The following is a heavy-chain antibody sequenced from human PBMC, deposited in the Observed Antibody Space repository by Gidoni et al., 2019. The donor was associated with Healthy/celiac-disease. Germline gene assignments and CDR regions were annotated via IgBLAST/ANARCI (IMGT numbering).Heavy chain of an antibody. CDR3: ARDVYYYDSDAFDI. Sequence: QVQLVQSGAEVTKPGASVKVSCTASGYTFTGYYMHWVRQAPGQGLEWMGRINPTSGGTNYAQKFQGRVTMTRDTSISTAYMELSRLRSDDTAVYYCARDVYYYDSDAFDIWGQGTMVTVSS. V-gene: IGHV1-2*06. D-gene: IGHD3-22*01. CDR1: GYTFTGYY. CDR2: INPTSGGT. J-gene: IGHJ3*02.